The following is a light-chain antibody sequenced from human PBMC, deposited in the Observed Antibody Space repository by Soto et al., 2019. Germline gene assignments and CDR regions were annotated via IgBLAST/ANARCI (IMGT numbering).Light chain of an antibody. CDR2: KAS. CDR3: QQYNSYSIT. Sequence: DIQMTQSPSTLSASVGDRVTITCRASQSISSWLAWYQQRPGKAPKLLIYKASSLESGVPSRFRGSGSGTEFTLTISRLQPDDFETYYCQQYNSYSITFGQGTRLEIK. CDR1: QSISSW. V-gene: IGKV1-5*03. J-gene: IGKJ5*01.